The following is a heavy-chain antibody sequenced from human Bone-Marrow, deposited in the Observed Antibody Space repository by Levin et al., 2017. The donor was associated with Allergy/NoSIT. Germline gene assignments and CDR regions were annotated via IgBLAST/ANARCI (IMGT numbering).Heavy chain of an antibody. Sequence: GESLKISCAASGFTFSSYAMSWVRQAPGKGLEWVSAISGSGGSTYYADSVKGRFTISRDNSKNTLYLQMNSLRAEDTAVYYCAKDQGDWSQGYFDYWGQGTLVTVSS. CDR1: GFTFSSYA. CDR3: AKDQGDWSQGYFDY. J-gene: IGHJ4*02. D-gene: IGHD2-21*02. CDR2: ISGSGGST. V-gene: IGHV3-23*01.